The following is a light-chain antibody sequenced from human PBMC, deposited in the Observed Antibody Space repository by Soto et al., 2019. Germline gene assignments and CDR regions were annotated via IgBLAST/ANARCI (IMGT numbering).Light chain of an antibody. J-gene: IGKJ1*01. CDR1: QSVSSY. V-gene: IGKV3-11*01. CDR2: DAS. CDR3: QTRSDWPPWT. Sequence: EIVLPKSPATLSSFTGDRVTISCMGSQSVSSYLAWYQQKPGQAPRLLSYDASNRATGIPARFSGSGSGTDFTLTISSLETEDFAVYYGQTRSDWPPWTVGQGTKVEIK.